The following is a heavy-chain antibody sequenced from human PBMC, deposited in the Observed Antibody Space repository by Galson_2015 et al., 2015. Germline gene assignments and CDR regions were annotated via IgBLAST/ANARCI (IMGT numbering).Heavy chain of an antibody. CDR1: GFTFSSYA. V-gene: IGHV3-30-3*01. Sequence: SLRLSCAASGFTFSSYAMHWVRQAPGKGLEWVAVISYDGSNKYYADSVKGRFTISRDNSKNTLYLQMNSLRAEDTAVYYCARDRVPIAAAGSLDYGGQGTLVTVSS. CDR3: ARDRVPIAAAGSLDY. J-gene: IGHJ4*02. D-gene: IGHD6-13*01. CDR2: ISYDGSNK.